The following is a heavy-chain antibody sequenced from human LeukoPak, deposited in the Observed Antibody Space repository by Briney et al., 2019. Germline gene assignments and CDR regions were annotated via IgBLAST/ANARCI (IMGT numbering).Heavy chain of an antibody. V-gene: IGHV3-7*01. J-gene: IGHJ4*02. CDR3: ARDLIHRGGYYGDYFIDY. CDR1: GFTFSSYW. Sequence: PGGSLRLSCAASGFTFSSYWMSWVRQAPGKGLEWVANIKQDGSEKYYVDSVKGRFTISRDNAKNSLFLQMNSLRAEDTAVYYCARDLIHRGGYYGDYFIDYWGQGTLVTVSS. D-gene: IGHD4-17*01. CDR2: IKQDGSEK.